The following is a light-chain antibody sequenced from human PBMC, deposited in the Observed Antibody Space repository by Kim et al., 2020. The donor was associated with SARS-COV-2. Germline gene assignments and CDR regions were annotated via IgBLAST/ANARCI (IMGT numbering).Light chain of an antibody. Sequence: RQTATLTCTGNTKNVGNQGAAWLQQHQGHPPKLLSYRNNNRPSGISDRFSASRSGNTASLTITGLQPEDEADYYCSAWDDSLSTWVFGEGTKVTVL. CDR3: SAWDDSLSTWV. V-gene: IGLV10-54*04. CDR2: RNN. CDR1: TKNVGNQG. J-gene: IGLJ3*02.